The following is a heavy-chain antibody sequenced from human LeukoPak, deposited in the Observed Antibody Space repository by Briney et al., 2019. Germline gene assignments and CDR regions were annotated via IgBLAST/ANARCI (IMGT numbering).Heavy chain of an antibody. D-gene: IGHD6-13*01. J-gene: IGHJ4*02. CDR2: INSNSGGT. V-gene: IGHV1-2*02. Sequence: ASVKVSCKASGYTFTDYYMHWVRQAPGQGLEWMGWINSNSGGTNYAQKFQGRVTMTRDTSISTAYMELSRLRSDDTAVYYCARWDPTYDIAASGTSNYYWGQGTLVTVSS. CDR1: GYTFTDYY. CDR3: ARWDPTYDIAASGTSNYY.